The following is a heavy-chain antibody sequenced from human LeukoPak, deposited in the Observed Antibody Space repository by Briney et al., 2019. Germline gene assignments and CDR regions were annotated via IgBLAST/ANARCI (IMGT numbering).Heavy chain of an antibody. CDR3: ARGLAGRFLEWSRGYLGY. D-gene: IGHD3-3*01. J-gene: IGHJ4*02. V-gene: IGHV4-39*01. CDR2: ISYSGST. CDR1: GGSISSSSYF. Sequence: SETLSLTCTVSGGSISSSSYFWGWIRQPPGKGLEWIGSISYSGSTYYNPSLKSRVTISVDTSKNQFSLKLSSVTAADTAVYYCARGLAGRFLEWSRGYLGYWGQGTLVTVPS.